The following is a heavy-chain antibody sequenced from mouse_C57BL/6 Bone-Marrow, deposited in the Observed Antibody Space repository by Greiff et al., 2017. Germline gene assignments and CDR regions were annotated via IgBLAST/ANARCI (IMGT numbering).Heavy chain of an antibody. CDR2: ISSGGDYI. D-gene: IGHD2-4*01. CDR1: GFTFSSYA. Sequence: EVKLVESGEGLVKPGGSLKLSCAASGFTFSSYAMSWVRQTPEKRLEWVAYISSGGDYIYYADTVKGRFTISIDNARNTLYLQMSSLKSEDTAMYYCTRGGDYGAFAYWGQGTLVTVSA. V-gene: IGHV5-9-1*02. J-gene: IGHJ3*01. CDR3: TRGGDYGAFAY.